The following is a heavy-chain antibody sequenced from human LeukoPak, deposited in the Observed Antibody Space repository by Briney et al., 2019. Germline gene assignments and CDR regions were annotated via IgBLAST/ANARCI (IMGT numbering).Heavy chain of an antibody. CDR2: INPNSGGT. Sequence: ASVKVSCKASGYTFTSYGISWVRQAPGQGLEWMGWINPNSGGTNYAQKFQGRVTMTRDTSISTAYMELSRLRSDDTAVYYCARGPGYSSSWALKNYYYYYGMDVWGQGTTVTVSS. V-gene: IGHV1-2*02. CDR1: GYTFTSYG. CDR3: ARGPGYSSSWALKNYYYYYGMDV. D-gene: IGHD6-13*01. J-gene: IGHJ6*02.